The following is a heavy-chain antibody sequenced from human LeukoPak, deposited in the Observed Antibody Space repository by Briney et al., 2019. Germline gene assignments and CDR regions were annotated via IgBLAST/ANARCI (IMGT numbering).Heavy chain of an antibody. D-gene: IGHD3-3*01. CDR2: FDPEDGET. CDR3: ATSPHYDFWSGLFDY. V-gene: IGHV1-24*01. Sequence: ASVKVSCKVSGYTLTELSMHWVRQAPGKGLEWMGGFDPEDGETIYAQKFQGRVTMTEDTSTDTAYMELSSLRSEDTAVYYCATSPHYDFWSGLFDYWGQGTPVTVSS. CDR1: GYTLTELS. J-gene: IGHJ4*02.